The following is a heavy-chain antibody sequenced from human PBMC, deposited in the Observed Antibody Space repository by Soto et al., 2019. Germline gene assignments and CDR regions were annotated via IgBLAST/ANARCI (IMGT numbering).Heavy chain of an antibody. D-gene: IGHD2-2*01. CDR1: GFTFSSYA. CDR3: AKNSFGYCSSTSCYDDY. J-gene: IGHJ4*02. Sequence: SGGSLRLSCAASGFTFSSYAMSWVRQAPGKGLEWVSAISDSGGSTYYADSVKGRFTISRDNSKNTLYLQMNSLRAEDTAVYYCAKNSFGYCSSTSCYDDYWGQGTLVTVSS. CDR2: ISDSGGST. V-gene: IGHV3-23*01.